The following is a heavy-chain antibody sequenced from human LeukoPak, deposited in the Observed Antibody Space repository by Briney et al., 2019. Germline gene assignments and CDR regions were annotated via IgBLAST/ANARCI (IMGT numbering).Heavy chain of an antibody. CDR2: ISSTSTYI. Sequence: PGGSPRLSCAASGFTFSTYSMNWVRQAPGKGLEWVSSISSTSTYIYYADSVKGRFTISRDNAKNSLYLQMNNLRAEDTAVYYCARWDRFHGVWGQGTLVTVSS. CDR3: ARWDRFHGV. D-gene: IGHD1-14*01. J-gene: IGHJ4*02. V-gene: IGHV3-21*01. CDR1: GFTFSTYS.